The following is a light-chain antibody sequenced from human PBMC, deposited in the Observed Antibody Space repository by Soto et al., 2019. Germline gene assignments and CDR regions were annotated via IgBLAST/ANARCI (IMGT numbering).Light chain of an antibody. CDR2: AAS. J-gene: IGKJ4*01. CDR1: QGVNSY. CDR3: QQFNSSPFT. V-gene: IGKV1-9*01. Sequence: DIQLTQSPSFLSASVGDRVTITCRASQGVNSYLAWFQQQPGKAPKLLIYAASTLQGGVPSRFSGSGSGTNFPLTTTTLHLKFFAIFFYQQFNSSPFTLGGGTRV.